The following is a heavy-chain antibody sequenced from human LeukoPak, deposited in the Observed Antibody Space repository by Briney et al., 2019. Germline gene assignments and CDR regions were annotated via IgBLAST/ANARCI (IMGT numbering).Heavy chain of an antibody. CDR2: ISAYNGNT. CDR3: ARENYYDSSGYYYSDY. Sequence: ASVKVSCKASGYTFTSYGISWVRQAPGQGLEWMGWISAYNGNTNYAQKLQGRVTMTTDTSTSTAYMELRSLRSDDTAVYYCARENYYDSSGYYYSDYWGQGTLVTVSS. J-gene: IGHJ4*02. D-gene: IGHD3-22*01. V-gene: IGHV1-18*01. CDR1: GYTFTSYG.